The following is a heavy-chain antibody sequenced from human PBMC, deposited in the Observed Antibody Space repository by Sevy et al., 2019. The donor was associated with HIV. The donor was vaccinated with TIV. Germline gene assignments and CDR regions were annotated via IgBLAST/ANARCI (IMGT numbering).Heavy chain of an antibody. CDR2: FDPEDGET. Sequence: ASVKVSCKVSGYTLTELSMHWVRQAPGKGLEWMGGFDPEDGETIYAQKFQGRVTMTEDTSTDTAYMELGSLRSEDTAVYYWATGDHRGADYDSRMPVFVAFDFWGQGTMVTVSS. J-gene: IGHJ3*01. CDR1: GYTLTELS. V-gene: IGHV1-24*01. CDR3: ATGDHRGADYDSRMPVFVAFDF. D-gene: IGHD3-22*01.